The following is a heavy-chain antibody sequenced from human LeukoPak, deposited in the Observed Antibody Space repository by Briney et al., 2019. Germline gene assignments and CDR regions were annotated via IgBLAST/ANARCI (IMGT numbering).Heavy chain of an antibody. V-gene: IGHV1-69*05. Sequence: SVKVSCKASGGTFSSYAISWVRQAPGQGLEWMGGIIPIFGTANYAQKFQGRVTITTDESTSTAYMELSSLRSEDTAVYYCARVRDLRYSYGGTWDYWGQGTLVTVSS. CDR2: IIPIFGTA. D-gene: IGHD5-18*01. J-gene: IGHJ4*02. CDR3: ARVRDLRYSYGGTWDY. CDR1: GGTFSSYA.